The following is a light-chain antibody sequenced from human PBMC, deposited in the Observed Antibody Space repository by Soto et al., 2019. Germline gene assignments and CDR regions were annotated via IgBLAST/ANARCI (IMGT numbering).Light chain of an antibody. Sequence: QAVVTQPPSASGTPGQRVTISCSGSSSNIGSNFVFWYQQLPGTAPKLLIYEDDQRPSGVPDRFSGSKSDTSASLAISGLRSEDEADYFCAAWDDSLSGYNVFGTGTKVTVL. V-gene: IGLV1-47*01. CDR3: AAWDDSLSGYNV. CDR1: SSNIGSNF. J-gene: IGLJ1*01. CDR2: EDD.